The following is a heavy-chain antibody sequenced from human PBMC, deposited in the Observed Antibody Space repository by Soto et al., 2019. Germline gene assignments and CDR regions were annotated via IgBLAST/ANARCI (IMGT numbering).Heavy chain of an antibody. CDR2: IYYSGTT. V-gene: IGHV4-59*01. J-gene: IGHJ4*02. D-gene: IGHD3-10*01. CDR3: ARETGSGSYYDY. CDR1: GGSISRYF. Sequence: PSGTLSLTCTVPGGSISRYFWSWIRQPPGKGLEWIGYIYYSGTTNYNPSLKNRVTISVDTSKNQFSLSLSSVTAADTGVYYCARETGSGSYYDYWGQGALVTVSS.